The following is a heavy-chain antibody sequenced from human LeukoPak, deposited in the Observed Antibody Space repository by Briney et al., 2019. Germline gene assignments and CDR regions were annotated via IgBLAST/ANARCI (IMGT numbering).Heavy chain of an antibody. CDR3: ARRGGGYSSENWFDP. CDR2: IWYDGSSK. D-gene: IGHD6-25*01. J-gene: IGHJ5*02. Sequence: GRSLRLSCAASGFTFSSYGMHWVRQAPGKGLEWVAVIWYDGSSKYYADSVKGRFTISRDNSKNTLYLQMNSLRAEDTAVYYCARRGGGYSSENWFDPWGQGTLVTVSS. CDR1: GFTFSSYG. V-gene: IGHV3-33*01.